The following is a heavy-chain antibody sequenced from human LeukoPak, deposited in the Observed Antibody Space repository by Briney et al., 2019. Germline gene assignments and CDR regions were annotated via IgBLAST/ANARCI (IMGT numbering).Heavy chain of an antibody. D-gene: IGHD6-19*01. J-gene: IGHJ4*02. CDR1: GFTFSIYW. Sequence: GGSLRLSWAASGFTFSIYWMRWVRQAPGRGREWVANIKQDGREKYYVDSVKSRYTISSDNAKNSLYLQMNSLRAEDTAVYYCARDLRIAVAGTNDYWGQGTMVTVSS. V-gene: IGHV3-7*01. CDR3: ARDLRIAVAGTNDY. CDR2: IKQDGREK.